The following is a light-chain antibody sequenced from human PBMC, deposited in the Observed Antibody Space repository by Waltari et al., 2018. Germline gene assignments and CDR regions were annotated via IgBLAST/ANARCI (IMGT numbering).Light chain of an antibody. J-gene: IGKJ4*01. CDR1: QSLLNINGHNY. Sequence: DIVMTQSLLSLPVTPGEPASISCRSSQSLLNINGHNYLDWYLQKPGQSPQLLIYLGSNRASGVPDRFSGSGSGSDFTLKISRVEAEDVGVYYCMQVLQTPATFGGGTKVEIK. V-gene: IGKV2-28*01. CDR2: LGS. CDR3: MQVLQTPAT.